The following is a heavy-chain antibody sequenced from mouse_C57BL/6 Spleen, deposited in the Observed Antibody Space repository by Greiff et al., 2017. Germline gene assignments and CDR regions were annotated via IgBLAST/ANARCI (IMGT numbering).Heavy chain of an antibody. J-gene: IGHJ1*03. CDR1: GFTFSDYY. Sequence: DVHLVESEGGLVQPGRSMKLSCTASGFTFSDYYMAWVRQVPEKGLEWVANINYDGSSTYYLDSLKSRFIISRDNAKNILYLQMSSLKSEDTATYYCARDRRYGSSDAYFDVWGTGTTVTVSS. V-gene: IGHV5-16*01. CDR2: INYDGSST. D-gene: IGHD1-1*01. CDR3: ARDRRYGSSDAYFDV.